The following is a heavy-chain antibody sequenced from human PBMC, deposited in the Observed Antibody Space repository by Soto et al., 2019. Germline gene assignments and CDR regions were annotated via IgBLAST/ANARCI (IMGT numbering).Heavy chain of an antibody. D-gene: IGHD3-22*01. Sequence: GGSLRLSCAASGFTFSSYWMSWVRQAPGKGLEWVANIKQDGSEKYYVDSVKGRFTISRDNAKNSLYLQMNSLRAEDTAVYYCARDPDYYDSSGQRHYWGQGTLVTVSS. V-gene: IGHV3-7*01. CDR2: IKQDGSEK. CDR3: ARDPDYYDSSGQRHY. J-gene: IGHJ4*02. CDR1: GFTFSSYW.